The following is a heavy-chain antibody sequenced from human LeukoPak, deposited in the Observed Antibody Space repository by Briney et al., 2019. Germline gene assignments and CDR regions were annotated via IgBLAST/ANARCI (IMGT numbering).Heavy chain of an antibody. CDR1: GCSLSSYY. CDR2: IYSTGCA. CDR3: ARMGGYSGYATH. V-gene: IGHV4-4*08. D-gene: IGHD5-12*01. J-gene: IGHJ4*02. Sequence: SETLSLTCPRSGCSLSSYYWSWIRQPPGKGREWIGYIYSTGCANYNPSLTSRVTLSVHTTKNQSSLILNSVTAASTAAYYCARMGGYSGYATHWGQGTLVTVSS.